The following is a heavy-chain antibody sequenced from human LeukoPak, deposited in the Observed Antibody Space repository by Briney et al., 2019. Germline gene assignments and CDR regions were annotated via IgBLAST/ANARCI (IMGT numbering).Heavy chain of an antibody. D-gene: IGHD3-22*01. CDR3: AKMGYYESSDFSDY. CDR1: GFTFSSYA. J-gene: IGHJ4*02. V-gene: IGHV3-23*01. Sequence: GGSLRLSCAASGFTFSSYAMSWVRQAPGKGLEWVSAISGDGGSAYYSDSVKGRFTISRDNSKNTLYLQMHSLRAEDTAVYYCAKMGYYESSDFSDYWGQGTLVTVSS. CDR2: ISGDGGSA.